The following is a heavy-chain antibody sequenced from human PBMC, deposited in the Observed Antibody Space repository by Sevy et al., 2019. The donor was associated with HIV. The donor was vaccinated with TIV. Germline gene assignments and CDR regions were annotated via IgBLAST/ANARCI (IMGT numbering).Heavy chain of an antibody. V-gene: IGHV3-30-3*01. CDR1: GFTFTNFY. CDR3: ARDPHSVPHWGSFDS. Sequence: GGSLRLSCAASGFTFTNFYMNWVRQAPGKGLEWVDVVSKEGTNKYYADSVKGRFTISRDNSRNTLYLQMQSLRADDTAVYFCARDPHSVPHWGSFDSWGQGTLVTV. D-gene: IGHD3-16*01. J-gene: IGHJ4*02. CDR2: VSKEGTNK.